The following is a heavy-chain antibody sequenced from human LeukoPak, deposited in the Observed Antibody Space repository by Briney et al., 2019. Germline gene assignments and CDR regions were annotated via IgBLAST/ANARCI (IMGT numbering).Heavy chain of an antibody. J-gene: IGHJ4*02. CDR3: ARDYDFWSGYRGALDY. D-gene: IGHD3-3*01. V-gene: IGHV3-48*02. CDR2: ISSSSSTI. Sequence: LXXXXXXSGXXFXSYSMNWVRPAPGKGLEWVSYISSSSSTIYYADSVKGRFTISRDNAKNSLYLQMNSLRDEDTAVYYCARDYDFWSGYRGALDYWGQGTLVTVSS. CDR1: GXXFXSYS.